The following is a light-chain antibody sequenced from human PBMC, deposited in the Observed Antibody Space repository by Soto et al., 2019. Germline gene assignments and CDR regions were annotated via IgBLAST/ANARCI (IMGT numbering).Light chain of an antibody. J-gene: IGLJ3*02. CDR2: EVN. Sequence: QSALAQPASVSGSPGQSITFSCTGASSDFGTFNLVSWYQQYPGKAPKLIIFEVNKRPPGISNRFSGSKSGNTASLTISGLQAEDEADYYGCSSPGSRWVFGGGTKVTVL. CDR1: SSDFGTFNL. V-gene: IGLV2-23*02. CDR3: CSSPGSRWV.